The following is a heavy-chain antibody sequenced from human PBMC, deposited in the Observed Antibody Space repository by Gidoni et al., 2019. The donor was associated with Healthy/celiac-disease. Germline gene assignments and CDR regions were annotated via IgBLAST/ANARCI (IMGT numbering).Heavy chain of an antibody. CDR3: ARDGYYYGSGSYKAIDY. Sequence: EVQLVESGGGLVQPGGSLRLSCAASGFTVSRNYMSWVRQAPGKGLEWVSVIYSGGSTDYADSVKGRFTISRDNSKNTLYLQMNSLRAEDTAVYYCARDGYYYGSGSYKAIDYWGQGTLVTVSS. J-gene: IGHJ4*02. D-gene: IGHD3-10*01. V-gene: IGHV3-66*01. CDR1: GFTVSRNY. CDR2: IYSGGST.